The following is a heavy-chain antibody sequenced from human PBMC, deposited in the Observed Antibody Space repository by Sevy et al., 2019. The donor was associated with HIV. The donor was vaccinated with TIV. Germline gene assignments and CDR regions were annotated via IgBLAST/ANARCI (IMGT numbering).Heavy chain of an antibody. D-gene: IGHD1-26*01. J-gene: IGHJ5*02. V-gene: IGHV4-31*03. CDR2: IYYSGST. CDR3: ASSEERFHWFDP. CDR1: GGSISSGGYY. Sequence: SETLSLTCTVSGGSISSGGYYWSWIRQHPGKGLEWIGYIYYSGSTYYNPSLKSRVTISVDTSKNQFSLKLSSVTAADTAVYYCASSEERFHWFDPRGQGTLVTVSS.